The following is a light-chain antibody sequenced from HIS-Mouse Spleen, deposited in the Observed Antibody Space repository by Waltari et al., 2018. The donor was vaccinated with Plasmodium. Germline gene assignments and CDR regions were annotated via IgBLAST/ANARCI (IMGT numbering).Light chain of an antibody. CDR2: EDS. J-gene: IGLJ3*02. CDR1: ALPKKY. CDR3: YSTDSSGNHRV. V-gene: IGLV3-10*01. Sequence: SYELTQPPSVSVSPGQTARLPCSGDALPKKYAYWYQQKSGQAPGLVLYEDSKRPSGIPERFAGSSSGTMATLTISGAQVEDEADYYCYSTDSSGNHRVFGGGTKLTVL.